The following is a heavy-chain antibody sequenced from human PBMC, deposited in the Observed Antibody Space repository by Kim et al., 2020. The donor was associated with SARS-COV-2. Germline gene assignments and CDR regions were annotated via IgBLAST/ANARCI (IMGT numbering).Heavy chain of an antibody. CDR2: INAGNGNT. D-gene: IGHD2-2*01. CDR1: GYTFTSYA. J-gene: IGHJ3*02. Sequence: ASVKVSCKASGYTFTSYAMHWVRQAPGQRLEWMGWINAGNGNTKYSQKFQGRVTITRDTSASTAYMELSSLRSEDTAVYYCAGAGVVVPPSSFTLASPFDAFDIWGQGTMVTVSS. CDR3: AGAGVVVPPSSFTLASPFDAFDI. V-gene: IGHV1-3*01.